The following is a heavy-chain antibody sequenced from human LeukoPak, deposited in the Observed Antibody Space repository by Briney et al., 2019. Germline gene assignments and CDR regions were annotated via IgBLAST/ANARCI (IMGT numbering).Heavy chain of an antibody. V-gene: IGHV3-30*02. Sequence: GGSLRLSCAASGFTFSSYGMHWVRQAPGKGLERVAFIRYDGGNKYYADSVKGRFTISRDNFKNTLYLQMNSLRAEDTAVYYCVPCCSSTSCYTGPWGQGTLVTVSS. D-gene: IGHD2-2*02. J-gene: IGHJ5*02. CDR1: GFTFSSYG. CDR3: VPCCSSTSCYTGP. CDR2: IRYDGGNK.